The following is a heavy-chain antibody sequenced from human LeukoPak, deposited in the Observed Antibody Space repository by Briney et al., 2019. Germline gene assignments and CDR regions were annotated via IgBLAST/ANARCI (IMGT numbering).Heavy chain of an antibody. J-gene: IGHJ6*03. Sequence: GGSLRLSCAASGFTFSNYNMNWVRHAPGKGLEWVSSITSSSSYIFYADSVKGRFTISRDNAKNSLYLQMNSLRAEDTAVYYCARDPYSGGYSSYYYYYMDVWGKGTTVTVSS. V-gene: IGHV3-21*01. CDR2: ITSSSSYI. D-gene: IGHD1-26*01. CDR3: ARDPYSGGYSSYYYYYMDV. CDR1: GFTFSNYN.